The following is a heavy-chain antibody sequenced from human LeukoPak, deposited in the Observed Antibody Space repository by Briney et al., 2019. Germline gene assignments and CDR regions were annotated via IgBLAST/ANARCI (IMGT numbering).Heavy chain of an antibody. CDR3: AREPTGDY. J-gene: IGHJ4*02. V-gene: IGHV3-21*01. Sequence: PGGSLRLSCAASGFTFSSYSINWVRQAQGKGLEWVSSISSGGTFMYYADSVKGRFTISRDNAKKSVFLQMNSLRAEDSAVYYCAREPTGDYWGQGMLVTLSS. D-gene: IGHD1-1*01. CDR2: ISSGGTFM. CDR1: GFTFSSYS.